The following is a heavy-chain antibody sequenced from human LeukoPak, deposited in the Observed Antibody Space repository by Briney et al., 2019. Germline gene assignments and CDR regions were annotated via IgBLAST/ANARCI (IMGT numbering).Heavy chain of an antibody. V-gene: IGHV4-59*01. Sequence: SETLSLTCTVSGGSISNYYWSWIRQPPGKALEWIGYIYYTGITKYNPSLKSRATISLDTSKNQFSLRLTSVTAADTALFFCARGYDTDVWGQGTTVTVSS. CDR2: IYYTGIT. CDR3: ARGYDTDV. CDR1: GGSISNYY. J-gene: IGHJ6*02.